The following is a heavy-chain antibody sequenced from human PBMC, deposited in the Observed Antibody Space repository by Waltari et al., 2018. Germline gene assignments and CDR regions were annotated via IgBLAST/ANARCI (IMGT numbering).Heavy chain of an antibody. CDR3: ARTYYDFWSGYLFDP. V-gene: IGHV4-31*11. J-gene: IGHJ5*02. Sequence: QVQLQESAPGLVKPSQTLSLTCAVSGRSICSGGYYWSWTVQPPGKGLGWIGYIYYSGSTYYSPSLNSRVTISVDTSKNQFSLKLSSVTAADTAVYYCARTYYDFWSGYLFDPWGQGTLVTVSS. CDR2: IYYSGST. CDR1: GRSICSGGYY. D-gene: IGHD3-3*01.